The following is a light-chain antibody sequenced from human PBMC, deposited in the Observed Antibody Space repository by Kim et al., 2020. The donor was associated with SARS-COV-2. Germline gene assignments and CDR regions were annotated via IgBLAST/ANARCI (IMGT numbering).Light chain of an antibody. CDR2: YDS. V-gene: IGLV3-21*04. CDR1: NIGSKS. CDR3: QVWDRSSDHVV. Sequence: SYELNQPPSVSVAPGKTARITCGGNNIGSKSVHWYQQKPGQAPVLVIYYDSERPSGIPERFSGSNSGNTATLTISRVEAGDEADYYCQVWDRSSDHVVFG. J-gene: IGLJ2*01.